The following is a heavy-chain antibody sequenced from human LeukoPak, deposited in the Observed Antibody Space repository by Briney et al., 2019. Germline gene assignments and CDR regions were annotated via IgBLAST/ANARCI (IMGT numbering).Heavy chain of an antibody. CDR3: AKDRRRFWSGYLDY. CDR1: GFSLSSYA. J-gene: IGHJ4*02. D-gene: IGHD3-3*01. Sequence: GGSLRLSCAASGFSLSSYAMSWVRQAPGKGLEWVSGISDSGSSTYYADSGKGRFTISRDNSKNTLYLQMNSLTAEDTAVYYCAKDRRRFWSGYLDYWGQGALVIVSS. CDR2: ISDSGSST. V-gene: IGHV3-23*01.